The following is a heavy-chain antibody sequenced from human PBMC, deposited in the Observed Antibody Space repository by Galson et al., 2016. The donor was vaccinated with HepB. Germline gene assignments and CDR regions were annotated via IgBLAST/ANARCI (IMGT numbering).Heavy chain of an antibody. Sequence: SLRLSCAASGFTFRNYVMSWVRQAPGKGLEWIPAISGSGAITNYADSVKGRFTVSRDNSKNTLYLQMNSLRVEDTAVYYCAKDSVSGSYSPYFFDYWGQGILVTVSS. J-gene: IGHJ4*02. CDR2: ISGSGAIT. CDR1: GFTFRNYV. D-gene: IGHD1-26*01. V-gene: IGHV3-23*01. CDR3: AKDSVSGSYSPYFFDY.